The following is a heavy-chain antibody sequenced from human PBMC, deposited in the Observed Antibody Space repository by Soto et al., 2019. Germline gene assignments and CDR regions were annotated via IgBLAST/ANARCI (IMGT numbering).Heavy chain of an antibody. CDR3: ARSLRGYSGPAESG. CDR1: GFTFSSYA. Sequence: LRLSCAASGFTFSSYAMHWVRQAPGKGLEWVAVISYDGSNKYYADSVKGRFTISRDNSKNTLYLQMNSLRAEDTAVYYCARSLRGYSGPAESGWGQGTLVTVSS. J-gene: IGHJ4*02. D-gene: IGHD5-12*01. CDR2: ISYDGSNK. V-gene: IGHV3-30-3*01.